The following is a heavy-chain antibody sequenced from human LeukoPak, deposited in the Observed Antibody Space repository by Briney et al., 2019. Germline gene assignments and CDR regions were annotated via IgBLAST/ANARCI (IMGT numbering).Heavy chain of an antibody. J-gene: IGHJ6*03. V-gene: IGHV3-30*04. CDR1: GFTFSSYA. CDR3: ARTTEGGYTYGYFYYYYMDV. CDR2: ISYNGRNQ. D-gene: IGHD5-18*01. Sequence: GGSLRLSCAASGFTFSSYAMHWVRQAPGKGLEWVAVISYNGRNQNYADSVQGRFTISRDNSKNTLYLQMNSLRAEDTAVYYCARTTEGGYTYGYFYYYYMDVWGKGTTVTISS.